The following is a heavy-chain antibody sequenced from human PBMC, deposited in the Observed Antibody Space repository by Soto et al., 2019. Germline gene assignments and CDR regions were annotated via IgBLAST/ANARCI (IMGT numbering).Heavy chain of an antibody. CDR1: GYTFTNYG. CDR3: ARGPAGGLRGGVSY. D-gene: IGHD2-15*01. Sequence: GPSVKVSCKTSGYTFTNYGITWVRQAPGQGLKWMGWISAYNGDTNYAQKFQGRVIMTTDTSTTTAYMELRSLSSDDTAVYYCARGPAGGLRGGVSYWGQGTLVTVSS. CDR2: ISAYNGDT. J-gene: IGHJ4*02. V-gene: IGHV1-18*04.